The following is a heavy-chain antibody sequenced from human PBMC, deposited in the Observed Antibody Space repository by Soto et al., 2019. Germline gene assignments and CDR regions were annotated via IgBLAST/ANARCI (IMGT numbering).Heavy chain of an antibody. CDR2: ISGSGGST. CDR1: GFTFSSYA. J-gene: IGHJ4*02. Sequence: GGSLRLSCAASGFTFSSYAMSWVRQAPGKGLEWVSAISGSGGSTYYADSVKGRFTISRDNSKNTLYLQMNSLRAEDTAVYYCAKDTRYDFWSGYTDYWGQGTLVTSPQ. CDR3: AKDTRYDFWSGYTDY. D-gene: IGHD3-3*01. V-gene: IGHV3-23*01.